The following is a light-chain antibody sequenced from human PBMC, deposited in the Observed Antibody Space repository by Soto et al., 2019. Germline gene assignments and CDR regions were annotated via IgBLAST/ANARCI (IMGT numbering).Light chain of an antibody. CDR2: DAS. CDR3: QQYKSYST. V-gene: IGKV1-5*01. Sequence: DIQLPQSPSTLSASVGDRVTLTCRAAQSLNSRLAWYQHRPGKAPRLLIYDASTLESGVPSRFSGSGSGTEFTLTINNLQPDDLATYICQQYKSYSTFGRGTKV. J-gene: IGKJ1*01. CDR1: QSLNSR.